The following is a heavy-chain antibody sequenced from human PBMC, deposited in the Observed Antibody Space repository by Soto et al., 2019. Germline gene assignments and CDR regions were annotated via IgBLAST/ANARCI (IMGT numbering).Heavy chain of an antibody. Sequence: QEQLAESGGGVVQPGRSLRLSCAASGSIFSGYGMHWVRQAPGKGLEWVAVIWYDGSNTYYADSVKGRFTISRDNSKNMLYLQMDSLRAEDTSVYYCARDGIGGTAIRGFCDYWGQGTLVTVTS. V-gene: IGHV3-33*01. CDR1: GSIFSGYG. D-gene: IGHD1-7*01. CDR2: IWYDGSNT. CDR3: ARDGIGGTAIRGFCDY. J-gene: IGHJ4*02.